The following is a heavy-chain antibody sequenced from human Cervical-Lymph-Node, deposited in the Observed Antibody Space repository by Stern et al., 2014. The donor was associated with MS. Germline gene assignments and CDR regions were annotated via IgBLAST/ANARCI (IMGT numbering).Heavy chain of an antibody. Sequence: VQLGQSGAEVKKPGASVKVSGKASGYTFTSYGISWVRQAPGQGLEWRGGTSAYNGNTNYAQKLQGRVTMTTDTSTSTAYMELRSLRSDDTAVYYCARGVDYYDSSGRFDYWGQGTLVTVSS. J-gene: IGHJ4*02. CDR1: GYTFTSYG. CDR2: TSAYNGNT. V-gene: IGHV1-18*04. D-gene: IGHD3-22*01. CDR3: ARGVDYYDSSGRFDY.